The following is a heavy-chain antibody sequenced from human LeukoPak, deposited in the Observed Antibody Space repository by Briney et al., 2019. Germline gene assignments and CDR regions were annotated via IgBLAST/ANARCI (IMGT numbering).Heavy chain of an antibody. CDR3: ARSGYGDYEWFDP. CDR2: INPSGGST. V-gene: IGHV1-46*01. D-gene: IGHD4-17*01. Sequence: ASVKVSCKXSGYTFTSYYMHWVRQAPGQGLEWMGIINPSGGSTSYAQKFQGRVTMTRDTSTSTVYMELSSLRSEDTAVYYCARSGYGDYEWFDPWGQGTLVTVSS. CDR1: GYTFTSYY. J-gene: IGHJ5*02.